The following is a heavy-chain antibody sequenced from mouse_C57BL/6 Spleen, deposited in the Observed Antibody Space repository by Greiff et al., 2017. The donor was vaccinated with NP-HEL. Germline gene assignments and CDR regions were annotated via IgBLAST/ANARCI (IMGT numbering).Heavy chain of an antibody. J-gene: IGHJ3*01. D-gene: IGHD2-4*01. Sequence: QVQLQQSGAELAKPGASVKLSCKASGYTFTSYWMPWVKQRPGQGLEWIGYINPSSGCTKYNQKFKDKATLTADKSSSTAYMQLSSLTSEDSAVYYCARLPYDYDGAYWGQGTPVTVSA. V-gene: IGHV1-7*01. CDR2: INPSSGCT. CDR3: ARLPYDYDGAY. CDR1: GYTFTSYW.